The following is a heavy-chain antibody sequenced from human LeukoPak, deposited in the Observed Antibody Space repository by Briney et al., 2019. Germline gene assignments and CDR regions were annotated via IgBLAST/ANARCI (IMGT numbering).Heavy chain of an antibody. CDR3: ARGGAYNSSGYFDY. CDR1: GFTFSGYA. D-gene: IGHD3-22*01. V-gene: IGHV3-23*01. CDR2: ISGNGITT. J-gene: IGHJ4*02. Sequence: GGSLRLSCAASGFTFSGYAMSWVRQAPGKGLQWVSTISGNGITTYYADSVKGRFTISRDNSKNTLYLQMNSLRAGDTAVYYCARGGAYNSSGYFDYWGQGTLVTVSS.